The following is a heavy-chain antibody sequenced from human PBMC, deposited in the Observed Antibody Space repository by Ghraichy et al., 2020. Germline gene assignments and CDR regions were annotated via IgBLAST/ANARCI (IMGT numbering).Heavy chain of an antibody. CDR2: ISGSGTST. Sequence: GGSLRLSCAASGFTFSNYAMSWVRQAPGKGLEWVSAISGSGTSTYYADSLKGRFTISRDNSNNTLYLQMNSLRAEDTAVYYCAKSQACYYYDRSGYNPKWCNFDYWGQGTLVTVSS. V-gene: IGHV3-23*01. CDR3: AKSQACYYYDRSGYNPKWCNFDY. CDR1: GFTFSNYA. D-gene: IGHD3-22*01. J-gene: IGHJ4*02.